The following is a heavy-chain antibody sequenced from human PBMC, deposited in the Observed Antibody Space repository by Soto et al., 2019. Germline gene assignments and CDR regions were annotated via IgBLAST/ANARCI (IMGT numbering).Heavy chain of an antibody. CDR1: GGPISSYY. D-gene: IGHD3-10*01. CDR3: ARLVTYYYGSGSYYFDY. J-gene: IGHJ4*02. Sequence: QVQLQESDPGLVKPSETLSLTCTVSGGPISSYYWSWIRQPPGKGLEWIGYIYYSGSTNYNPSLKSRVTISVDTSKNQFSLKLSSVTAADTAVYYCARLVTYYYGSGSYYFDYWGQGTLVTVSS. CDR2: IYYSGST. V-gene: IGHV4-59*01.